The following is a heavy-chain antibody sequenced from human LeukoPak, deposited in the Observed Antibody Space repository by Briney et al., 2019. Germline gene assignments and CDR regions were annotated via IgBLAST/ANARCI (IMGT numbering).Heavy chain of an antibody. V-gene: IGHV1-2*02. CDR3: ARAGYGSGSYHGY. Sequence: ASVKVSCKASGYTFTGYYMHWVRRAPGQGLEWMGWINPNSGGTNYAQKFQGRVTMTRDTSISTAYMELSRLRSDDTAVYYCARAGYGSGSYHGYWGQGTLVTVSS. J-gene: IGHJ4*02. CDR1: GYTFTGYY. CDR2: INPNSGGT. D-gene: IGHD3-10*01.